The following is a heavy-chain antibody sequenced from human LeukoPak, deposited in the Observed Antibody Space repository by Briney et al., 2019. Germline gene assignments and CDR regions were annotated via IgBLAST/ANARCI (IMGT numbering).Heavy chain of an antibody. CDR2: INCNSGGT. CDR1: GYTFTGYY. D-gene: IGHD4-17*01. CDR3: ARDKATVATPYFDY. Sequence: GASVEVSCKASGYTFTGYYLHWVRQAPGQGLEWMGWINCNSGGTNYAQKFQGRVTMTRDTSISTVYMELSRLIFDDTAVYYCARDKATVATPYFDYWGQGTQVTVSS. J-gene: IGHJ4*02. V-gene: IGHV1-2*02.